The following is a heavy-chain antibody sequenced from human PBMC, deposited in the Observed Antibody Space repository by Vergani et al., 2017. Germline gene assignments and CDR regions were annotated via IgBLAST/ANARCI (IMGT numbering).Heavy chain of an antibody. J-gene: IGHJ4*02. CDR3: ASLAVAGDDY. D-gene: IGHD6-19*01. Sequence: QLQLQESGPGLVKPSETLSLTCTVSGGSISSSSYYWGWIRQPPGKGLEWIGSIYYSGSTYYNPSLQSRVTISVDTSKNQFSLKLSSVTAADTAVYYCASLAVAGDDYWGQGTLVTVSS. CDR2: IYYSGST. V-gene: IGHV4-39*01. CDR1: GGSISSSSYY.